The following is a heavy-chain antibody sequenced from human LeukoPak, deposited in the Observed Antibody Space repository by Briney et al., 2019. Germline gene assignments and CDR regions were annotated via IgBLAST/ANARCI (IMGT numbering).Heavy chain of an antibody. CDR2: VWSDGSNK. CDR3: ARDPGTTTYGVDV. V-gene: IGHV3-33*01. J-gene: IGHJ6*02. CDR1: GFTFSNYG. D-gene: IGHD1-1*01. Sequence: GGSLRLSCTASGFTFSNYGMHWVRQAPGRGLEWVAVVWSDGSNKNYADSVKGRFTISKDNYKNTLYLQMSSLRAADTAVYYCARDPGTTTYGVDVWGQGTTVTVSS.